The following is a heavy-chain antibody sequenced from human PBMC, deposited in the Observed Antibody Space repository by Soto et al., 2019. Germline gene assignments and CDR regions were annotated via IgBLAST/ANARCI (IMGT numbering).Heavy chain of an antibody. Sequence: QVQLQQRGAGPLRPLETLSLTCGVSGGSFSGYYWAWIRQSPGKGLEWIGEINDRGSINYNPSLKSRVSISVDTSKNHSSLHLRSVTAADSAVYYCARESHDILTGPPWVWYFDLWGRGTLVTVSS. J-gene: IGHJ2*01. V-gene: IGHV4-34*01. CDR2: INDRGSI. CDR3: ARESHDILTGPPWVWYFDL. D-gene: IGHD3-9*01. CDR1: GGSFSGYY.